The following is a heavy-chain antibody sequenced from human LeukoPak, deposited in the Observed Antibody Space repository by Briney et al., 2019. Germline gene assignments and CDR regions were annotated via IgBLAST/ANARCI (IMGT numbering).Heavy chain of an antibody. V-gene: IGHV3-53*05. CDR2: LYDSNEN. CDR3: ARGLSGHSIFGSGLSDY. J-gene: IGHJ4*02. Sequence: GGSLRLSCVASGFIVSTNYMNWVRQAPGKGPEWVSVLYDSNENFYLAAVEGRFFISRDSPTNTLYLQMNSLRPEDTAVYYCARGLSGHSIFGSGLSDYWGRGTLVTVSS. D-gene: IGHD3-22*01. CDR1: GFIVSTNY.